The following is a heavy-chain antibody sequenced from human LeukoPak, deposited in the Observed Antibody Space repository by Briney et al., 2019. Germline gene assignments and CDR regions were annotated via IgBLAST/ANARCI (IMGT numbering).Heavy chain of an antibody. Sequence: PGGSLRLSCAASGFTFSNYSMNWVRQAPGKGLEWVSSISSSSSYIYYADSVKGRFTISRDNAKNSLYLQMNSLRAEDTAVYYCARDRSTSCYCFDYWGQGTLVTVSS. CDR3: ARDRSTSCYCFDY. V-gene: IGHV3-21*01. CDR1: GFTFSNYS. J-gene: IGHJ4*02. CDR2: ISSSSSYI. D-gene: IGHD2-2*01.